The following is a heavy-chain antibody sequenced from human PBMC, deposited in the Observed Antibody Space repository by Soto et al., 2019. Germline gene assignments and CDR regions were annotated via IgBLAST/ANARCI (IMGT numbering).Heavy chain of an antibody. CDR1: GGSISSYS. CDR3: ARSDGRY. Sequence: SETLSLTCTVSGGSISSYSRSSIRQPPGRGLEWNEYVYYSGSTNYNPSPKSRVTIPVDTSKNHFSLNQSSVTPADAAVYYCARSDGRYWGQGNLVTVS. J-gene: IGHJ4*02. CDR2: VYYSGST. V-gene: IGHV4-59*01.